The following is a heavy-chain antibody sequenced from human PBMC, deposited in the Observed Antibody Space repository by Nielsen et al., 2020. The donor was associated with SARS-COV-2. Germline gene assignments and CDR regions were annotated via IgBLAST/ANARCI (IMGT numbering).Heavy chain of an antibody. CDR3: ARTTYYYDSSGLASFDY. Sequence: ASVKVSCKASGYTFTGYYMHWVRQAPGQGLEWMGWINPNSGGTNYAQKLQGRVTMTTDTSTSTAYMELRSLRSDDTAVYYCARTTYYYDSSGLASFDYWGRGTLVTVSS. V-gene: IGHV1-2*02. D-gene: IGHD3-22*01. J-gene: IGHJ4*02. CDR2: INPNSGGT. CDR1: GYTFTGYY.